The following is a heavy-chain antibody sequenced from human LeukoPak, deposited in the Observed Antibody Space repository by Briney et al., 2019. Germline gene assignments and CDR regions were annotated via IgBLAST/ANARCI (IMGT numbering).Heavy chain of an antibody. D-gene: IGHD3-16*01. CDR2: INHSGST. J-gene: IGHJ4*02. CDR1: GGSFSGYY. V-gene: IGHV4-34*01. Sequence: SETLSLTCAVYGGSFSGYYWSWNRQPPGKGLEWIGEINHSGSTNYSPSLKSRVTIPVDTSKNQFSLKLSSVTAADTAVYYCARGANWGRSLGYWGQGTLVTVSS. CDR3: ARGANWGRSLGY.